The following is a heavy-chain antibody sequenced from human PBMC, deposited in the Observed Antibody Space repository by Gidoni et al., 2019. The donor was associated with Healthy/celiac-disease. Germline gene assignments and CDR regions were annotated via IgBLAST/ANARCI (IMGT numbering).Heavy chain of an antibody. V-gene: IGHV4-59*01. CDR3: ASSRGGWQARFQH. D-gene: IGHD6-19*01. Sequence: QVQLQESGPGLVKPSETLSLTCTVSGGSISSYYWSWIRQPPGKGLEWIGYIYYSGSTNYNPSLKSRVTISVDTSKNQFSLKLSSVTAADTAVYYCASSRGGWQARFQHWGQGTLVTVSS. CDR2: IYYSGST. J-gene: IGHJ1*01. CDR1: GGSISSYY.